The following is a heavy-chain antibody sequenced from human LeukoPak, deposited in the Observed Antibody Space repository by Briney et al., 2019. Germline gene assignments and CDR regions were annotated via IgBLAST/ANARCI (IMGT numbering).Heavy chain of an antibody. D-gene: IGHD6-19*01. CDR1: GVIVSRNF. V-gene: IGHV3-53*01. J-gene: IGHJ5*02. CDR3: ARGSGSGRPLDR. CDR2: MYAGGTT. Sequence: GGSLRLSCAASGVIVSRNFMSWVRQAPGKGLQWVAIMYAGGTTDYSESVRGRFYISRDTSNNTLSLQMNSLRAEDTAVYYRARGSGSGRPLDRWGQGTLVTVSS.